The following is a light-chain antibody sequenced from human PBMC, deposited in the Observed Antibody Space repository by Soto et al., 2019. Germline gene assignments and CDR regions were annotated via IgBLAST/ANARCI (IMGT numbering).Light chain of an antibody. CDR3: CSYAGSYTFYV. CDR2: DVS. V-gene: IGLV2-11*01. CDR1: SSDVGGYNY. J-gene: IGLJ1*01. Sequence: QSVLTQPRSVSGSPGQSVTISCTGTSSDVGGYNYVSWYQQHPGKAPKLMIYDVSKRPSGVPDRFSGSKSGNTASLTISGHQAEDEADYNCCSYAGSYTFYVFGTGTKVTVL.